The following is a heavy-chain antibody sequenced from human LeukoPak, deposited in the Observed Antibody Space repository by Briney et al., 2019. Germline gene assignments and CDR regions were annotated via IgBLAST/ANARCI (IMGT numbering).Heavy chain of an antibody. CDR2: ISKDGSDK. Sequence: RTGGSLRLSCAASGFTFSNYWMTSVRQAPGKGLEWVAVISKDGSDKYYPGSVRGRFTISRDNSKNTIYLQMDSLRAEDTAIYYCARDYWWNYDYWGQGTLVTVSS. V-gene: IGHV3-30-3*01. D-gene: IGHD1-7*01. CDR3: ARDYWWNYDY. J-gene: IGHJ4*02. CDR1: GFTFSNYW.